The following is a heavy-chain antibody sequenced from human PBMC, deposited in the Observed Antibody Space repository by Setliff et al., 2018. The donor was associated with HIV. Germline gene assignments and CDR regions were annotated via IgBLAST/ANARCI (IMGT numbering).Heavy chain of an antibody. Sequence: SETLSLTCAVYGGSFSGYYWSWIRRPPGKGLEWIGEINHSGSTNYNMSLWSRVTISLDASRNQFSLELISVTAADTAVYYCAGGLGTTSIDYWAQGTLVTVSS. V-gene: IGHV4-34*01. D-gene: IGHD1-26*01. CDR1: GGSFSGYY. CDR2: INHSGST. CDR3: AGGLGTTSIDY. J-gene: IGHJ4*02.